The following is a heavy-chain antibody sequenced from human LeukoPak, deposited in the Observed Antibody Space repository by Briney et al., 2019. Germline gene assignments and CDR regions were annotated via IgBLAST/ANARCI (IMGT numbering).Heavy chain of an antibody. V-gene: IGHV3-74*01. D-gene: IGHD3-9*01. J-gene: IGHJ4*02. CDR3: ARDPYDILTGAQFDY. CDR1: GFTFSTYW. CDR2: IKGDGSST. Sequence: GGSLRLSCAASGFTFSTYWMHWVRQAPGKGLVWVARIKGDGSSTIYADSVKGRFTISRDNSKNTLYLQMNSLRAEDTAVYYCARDPYDILTGAQFDYWGQGTLVTVSS.